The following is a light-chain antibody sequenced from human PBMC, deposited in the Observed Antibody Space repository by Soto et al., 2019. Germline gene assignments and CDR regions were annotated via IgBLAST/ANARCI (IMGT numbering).Light chain of an antibody. CDR2: DAS. Sequence: DIQITQSPSTLSASVGDRVTITCRASQSISSWLAWYQQKPGKAPKLLIYDASSLESGVPSRFSGSGSGTEFTLTISSLQPDDFATYYCQHFGMFGQGTKVDI. CDR1: QSISSW. CDR3: QHFGM. V-gene: IGKV1-5*01. J-gene: IGKJ1*01.